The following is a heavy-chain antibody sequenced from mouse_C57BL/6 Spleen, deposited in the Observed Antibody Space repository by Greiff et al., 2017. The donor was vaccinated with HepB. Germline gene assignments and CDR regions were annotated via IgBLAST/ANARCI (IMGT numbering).Heavy chain of an antibody. J-gene: IGHJ2*01. V-gene: IGHV1-59*01. Sequence: QVQLQQPGAELVRPGTSVKLSCKASGYTFTSYWMHWVKQRPGQGLEWIGVIDPSDSYTNYNQKFKGKATLTVDTSSSTAYMQLSSLTSEDSAVYYCARTPPSYYYGSSLDYWGQGTTLTVSS. CDR3: ARTPPSYYYGSSLDY. CDR2: IDPSDSYT. CDR1: GYTFTSYW. D-gene: IGHD1-1*01.